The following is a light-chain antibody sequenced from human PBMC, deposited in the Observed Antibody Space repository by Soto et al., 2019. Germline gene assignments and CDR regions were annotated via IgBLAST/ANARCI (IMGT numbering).Light chain of an antibody. CDR1: QGISSY. CDR2: AAS. V-gene: IGKV1-9*01. CDR3: QQLNAYPYT. J-gene: IGKJ2*01. Sequence: IQLTQSPSSLSASVGDRVTITCRASQGISSYFAWYQQKPGKAPKVLIYAASTLQNGVPPRFSGSGPGTDFTLTISSLQPEDFATYYCQQLNAYPYTFGQGTQLEIK.